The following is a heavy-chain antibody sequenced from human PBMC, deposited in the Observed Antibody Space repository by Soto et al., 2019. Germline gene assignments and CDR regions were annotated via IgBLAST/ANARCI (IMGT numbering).Heavy chain of an antibody. J-gene: IGHJ4*01. CDR2: IYYSGST. CDR3: ARVAPSYYFDY. D-gene: IGHD2-2*01. CDR1: GGSISSYY. V-gene: IGHV4-59*01. Sequence: SETLSLTCTVSGGSISSYYWSWIRQPPGKGLEWIGYIYYSGSTNYNPSLKSRVTISVDTSKNQFSLKLSSVTAADTAVYYCARVAPSYYFDYWGHVTLVPVP.